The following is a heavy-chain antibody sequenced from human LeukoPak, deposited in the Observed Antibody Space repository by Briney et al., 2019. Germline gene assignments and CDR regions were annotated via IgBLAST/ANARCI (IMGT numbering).Heavy chain of an antibody. Sequence: GGSLRLSCAASGFTFDDYAMHWVRQAPGKGLEWVAVISYDGSNKYYADSVKGRFTISRDNSKNTLYLQMNSLRAEDTAVYYCAKNYYGSGSYYIDYWGQGTLVTVSS. CDR3: AKNYYGSGSYYIDY. J-gene: IGHJ4*02. V-gene: IGHV3-30*18. D-gene: IGHD3-10*01. CDR1: GFTFDDYA. CDR2: ISYDGSNK.